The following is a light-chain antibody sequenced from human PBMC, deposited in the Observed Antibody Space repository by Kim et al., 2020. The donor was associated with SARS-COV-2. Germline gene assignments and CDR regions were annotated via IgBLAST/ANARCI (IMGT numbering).Light chain of an antibody. J-gene: IGKJ2*03. CDR2: EAF. Sequence: PGERSTLSCRASQSVGSSLLAWYQQKPGQAPRLLIYEAFKRVAGSPDRFSGSGSGTDFTLTISRPEPEDFAMYYCQQYGSSPYSFGQGTKLEI. CDR3: QQYGSSPYS. V-gene: IGKV3-20*01. CDR1: QSVGSSL.